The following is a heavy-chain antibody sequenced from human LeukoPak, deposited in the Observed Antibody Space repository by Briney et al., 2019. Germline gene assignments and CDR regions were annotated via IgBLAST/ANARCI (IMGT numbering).Heavy chain of an antibody. CDR3: AKGVGIEGAGHFDP. CDR1: GFTFSSYA. CDR2: ISGSGYST. J-gene: IGHJ5*02. D-gene: IGHD6-13*01. Sequence: GGSLRLSCAASGFTFSSYAMTWVRQAPGKGLEWVSSISGSGYSTYYADSVKGRFTISRDNSKNTLYLQMNSLRGEDKAVYYCAKGVGIEGAGHFDPWGQGTVVTVSS. V-gene: IGHV3-23*01.